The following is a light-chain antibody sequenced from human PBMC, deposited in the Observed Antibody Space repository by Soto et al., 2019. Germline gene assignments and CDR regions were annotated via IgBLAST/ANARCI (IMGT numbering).Light chain of an antibody. CDR1: QSVSSSS. J-gene: IGKJ4*01. CDR3: QQYGNSPLT. Sequence: EIVLTQSPGTLSLSPGERVTLSCRASQSVSSSSLAWYQQRPGQAPRLLISGASSRATGIPDRFSGSGSGTDFTFTISRLEPEDFAVYYCQQYGNSPLTFGGGTKGEIK. V-gene: IGKV3-20*01. CDR2: GAS.